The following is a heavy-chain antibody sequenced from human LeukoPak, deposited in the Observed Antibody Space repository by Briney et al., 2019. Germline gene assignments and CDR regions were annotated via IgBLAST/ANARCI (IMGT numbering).Heavy chain of an antibody. V-gene: IGHV3-23*01. D-gene: IGHD3-22*01. J-gene: IGHJ4*02. Sequence: GGSLRLSCAASGFTFSIYSMSWVRQAPGKVLERVSSITSSGDNTFYTDPVKGRFIISRDNSKDMLYLQMNSLRAEDTAVYYCAKDRPNYHYSNGHYYRQNGDYWGQGTLVTASS. CDR2: ITSSGDNT. CDR3: AKDRPNYHYSNGHYYRQNGDY. CDR1: GFTFSIYS.